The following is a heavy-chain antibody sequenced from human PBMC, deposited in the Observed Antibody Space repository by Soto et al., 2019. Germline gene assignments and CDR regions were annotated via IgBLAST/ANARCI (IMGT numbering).Heavy chain of an antibody. V-gene: IGHV3-30*03. Sequence: QVQLVESGGGVVQPGRSVRLSCAASGFTFSNYGMHWVRQAPGKGLEWMAFISYDGSNKYYADSVKGRFAISRDSSKNTLYLQMNSLRADDTAVCYCARDGRYSVAGSYYFAMDVWGQGTTVTVSS. CDR1: GFTFSNYG. CDR2: ISYDGSNK. D-gene: IGHD6-19*01. CDR3: ARDGRYSVAGSYYFAMDV. J-gene: IGHJ6*02.